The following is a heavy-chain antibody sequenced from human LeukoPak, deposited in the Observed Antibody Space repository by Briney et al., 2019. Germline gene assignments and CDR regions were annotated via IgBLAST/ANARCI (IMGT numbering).Heavy chain of an antibody. D-gene: IGHD2-15*01. CDR2: MDTSGHT. Sequence: PSETLSLTCIVSGGSISGYYWSWIRQPAGKGLEWIGHMDTSGHTNYNSSLMSRVTMSVDTSKNQFSLRLTSVTAADTAVYYRARHWSHSVAQFGRSYWFDPWGQGTLVTVSS. CDR1: GGSISGYY. J-gene: IGHJ5*02. V-gene: IGHV4-4*07. CDR3: ARHWSHSVAQFGRSYWFDP.